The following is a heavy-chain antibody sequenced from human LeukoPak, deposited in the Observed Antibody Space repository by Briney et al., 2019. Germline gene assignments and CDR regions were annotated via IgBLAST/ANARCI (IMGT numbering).Heavy chain of an antibody. CDR3: ARGLDYGDYYFDY. CDR1: GYTFTGYY. V-gene: IGHV1-2*02. D-gene: IGHD4-17*01. J-gene: IGHJ4*02. Sequence: ASVKVSRKASGYTFTGYYMHWVRQAPGQGLGWMGWINPNSGGTNYAQKFQGRVTMTRDTSISTAYMELSRLRSDDTAVYYCARGLDYGDYYFDYWGQGTLVTVSS. CDR2: INPNSGGT.